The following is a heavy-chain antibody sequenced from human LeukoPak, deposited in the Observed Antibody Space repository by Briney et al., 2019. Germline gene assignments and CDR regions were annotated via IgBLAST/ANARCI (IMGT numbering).Heavy chain of an antibody. J-gene: IGHJ6*02. CDR3: ARDLDYYGMDV. CDR1: GFTFSDYY. Sequence: GGSLRLSCAASGFTFSDYYMSWIRQAPGKGLEWVSYISSSGSTIYYADSVKGRFTISWDNAKNSLYLQMDSLRAEDTAVYYCARDLDYYGMDVWGQGTTVTVSS. CDR2: ISSSGSTI. V-gene: IGHV3-11*01.